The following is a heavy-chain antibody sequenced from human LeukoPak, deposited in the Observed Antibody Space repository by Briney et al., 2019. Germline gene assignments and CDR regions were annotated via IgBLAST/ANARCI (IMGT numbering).Heavy chain of an antibody. Sequence: KASETLSLTCGVSGGSLSCTNLWRWVRQPQGQGLEWVGEISLRGLTNYNPSLRSRLTMSLDESKNQVSLNLTSVTAADTAVYYCSRESGRFSPFCFCGQGTLVSVHS. J-gene: IGHJ4*02. CDR3: SRESGRFSPFCF. V-gene: IGHV4-4*02. D-gene: IGHD2-15*01. CDR1: GGSLSCTNL. CDR2: ISLRGLT.